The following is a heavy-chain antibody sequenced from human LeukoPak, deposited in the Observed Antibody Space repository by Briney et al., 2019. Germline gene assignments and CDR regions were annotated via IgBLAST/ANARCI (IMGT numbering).Heavy chain of an antibody. CDR1: GFTFSDTW. D-gene: IGHD4-17*01. CDR2: IRSDGSDT. Sequence: PGGSLRLSCAASGFTFSDTWMHWVRQAPGEGLVWVSRIRSDGSDTRYAESVKGRFTISRDNAKNTLYLQMNSLRAEDTAVYYCARDSQSRYGDAGYVRFDPWGQGTLVTVSS. CDR3: ARDSQSRYGDAGYVRFDP. J-gene: IGHJ5*02. V-gene: IGHV3-74*01.